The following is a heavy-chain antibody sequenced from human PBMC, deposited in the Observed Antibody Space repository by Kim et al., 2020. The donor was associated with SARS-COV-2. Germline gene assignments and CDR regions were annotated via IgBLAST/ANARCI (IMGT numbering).Heavy chain of an antibody. J-gene: IGHJ6*02. D-gene: IGHD5-18*01. V-gene: IGHV3-30*07. CDR3: AREQLWYYYYYGMDV. Sequence: ADSVKGRFTISRDNSKNTLYLQMNSLRAEDTAVYYCAREQLWYYYYYGMDVWGQRTTVTVSS.